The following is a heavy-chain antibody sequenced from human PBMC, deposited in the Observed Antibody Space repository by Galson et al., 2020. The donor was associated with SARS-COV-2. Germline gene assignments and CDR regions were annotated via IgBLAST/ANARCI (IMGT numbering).Heavy chain of an antibody. D-gene: IGHD6-19*01. CDR2: ISWNSGSI. CDR1: GFTFDDYA. Sequence: GGSLRLSCAASGFTFDDYAMHCVRQAPGKGLEWVSGISWNSGSIGYADSVKGRFTISRDNAKNSLYLQMNRLRADDTALYYCAKGIGYSSGGVGYWGQGTLVTVSS. J-gene: IGHJ4*02. CDR3: AKGIGYSSGGVGY. V-gene: IGHV3-9*01.